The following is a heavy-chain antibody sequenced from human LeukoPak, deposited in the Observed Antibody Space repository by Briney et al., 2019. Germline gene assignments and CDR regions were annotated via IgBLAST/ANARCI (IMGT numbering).Heavy chain of an antibody. V-gene: IGHV3-23*01. D-gene: IGHD2/OR15-2a*01. J-gene: IGHJ4*02. CDR2: ISGNGAIT. CDR3: VRERIFDY. Sequence: PGGSLRLSCTASGFTFISYAMTWVRQAPGKGLEWVATISGNGAITYYEDSVKGRFTISRDNSENTLYLQMNNLRAEDTAVYYCVRERIFDYWGQGTLVTVSS. CDR1: GFTFISYA.